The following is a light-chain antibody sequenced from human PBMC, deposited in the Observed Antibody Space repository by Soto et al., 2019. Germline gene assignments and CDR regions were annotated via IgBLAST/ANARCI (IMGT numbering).Light chain of an antibody. J-gene: IGKJ5*01. CDR2: AAS. CDR1: QSISSY. V-gene: IGKV1-39*01. CDR3: QQSYSTPIT. Sequence: DIQMTQSPSSLSASVGDRVTITCRASQSISSYLNWYQQKLGKAPKVLIYAASSLQSGVPSRFSGSGSGTDFTLTISSLQPEDFANYYCQQSYSTPITFGQGTRLEIK.